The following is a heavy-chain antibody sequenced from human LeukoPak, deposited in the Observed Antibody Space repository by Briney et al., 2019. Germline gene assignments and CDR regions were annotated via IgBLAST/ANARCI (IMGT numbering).Heavy chain of an antibody. V-gene: IGHV3-20*04. Sequence: GGSLRLSCAASGFTFDDYGMSWVRQAPGRGLEWVSGINWNGGSTGYADSVKGRFTISRDNAKNSLYLQMNSLRAEDTALYYCARVDYYDSSGYYRYYFDYWGQGTLVTVSS. CDR1: GFTFDDYG. D-gene: IGHD3-22*01. CDR2: INWNGGST. CDR3: ARVDYYDSSGYYRYYFDY. J-gene: IGHJ4*02.